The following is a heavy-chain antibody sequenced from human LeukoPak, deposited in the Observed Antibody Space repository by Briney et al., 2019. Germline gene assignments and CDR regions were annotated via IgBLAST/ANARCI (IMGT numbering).Heavy chain of an antibody. CDR2: IYHTGST. Sequence: SETLSLTCEVSGYSISSDKYWGWIRQPPGKGLEWIGTIYHTGSTFYNPSLKSRVPISVDTPKNQFSLRFTSVTAADTAIYYCARSHSGWQGHNNWFDPWGQGTLVTVSS. CDR3: ARSHSGWQGHNNWFDP. V-gene: IGHV4-38-2*01. CDR1: GYSISSDKY. D-gene: IGHD6-19*01. J-gene: IGHJ5*02.